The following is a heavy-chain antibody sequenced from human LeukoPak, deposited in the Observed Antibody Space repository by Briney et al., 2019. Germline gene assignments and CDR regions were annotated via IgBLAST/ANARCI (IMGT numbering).Heavy chain of an antibody. CDR3: ARDHNYAFDN. V-gene: IGHV3-48*04. D-gene: IGHD1-1*01. J-gene: IGHJ4*02. CDR1: GFTFSDYS. CDR2: IGISSGNT. Sequence: HPGGSLRLSCAASGFTFSDYSMNWVRQAPGKGLEWISYIGISSGNTKYADSMKGRFTISGDNAKNSLYLQMNSLRVEDTAVYYCARDHNYAFDNWGQGTLVTVSS.